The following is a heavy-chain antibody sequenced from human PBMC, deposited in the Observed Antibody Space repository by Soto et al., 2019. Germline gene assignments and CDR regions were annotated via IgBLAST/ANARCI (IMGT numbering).Heavy chain of an antibody. CDR1: GYTFSGYY. D-gene: IGHD2-21*02. V-gene: IGHV1-2*02. J-gene: IGHJ4*02. Sequence: ASVKVSCKASGYTFSGYYMHWIRQAPGQGLEYMGWINPNSGGTDYAQKFQGRVTMTRDTSTSTAYMEISRLSSDDTAVYYCASGAISATAMGDYWGQGTVVTVSS. CDR3: ASGAISATAMGDY. CDR2: INPNSGGT.